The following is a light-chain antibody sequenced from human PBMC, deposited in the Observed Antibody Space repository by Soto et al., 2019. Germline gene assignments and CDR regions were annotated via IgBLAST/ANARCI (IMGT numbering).Light chain of an antibody. V-gene: IGLV2-11*01. CDR3: CSYAGSYTWV. J-gene: IGLJ3*02. CDR2: DVS. CDR1: SSDVGDYIF. Sequence: QSVLTQPRSVSGSPGQSVTISCTGTSSDVGDYIFVSWYQQRPGKVPKVIIYDVSERPSGVPDRFSGSKSGNTATLTISGLQPEDESDYYCCSYAGSYTWVFGGGTKLTVL.